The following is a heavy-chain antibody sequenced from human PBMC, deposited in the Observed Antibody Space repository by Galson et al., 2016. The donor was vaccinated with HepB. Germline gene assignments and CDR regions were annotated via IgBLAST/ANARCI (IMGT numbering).Heavy chain of an antibody. Sequence: SVKVSCKASGYTFTAYFIYWVRQAPGQGLEWMGFTNPNVGSTTFAQKFQDRVTMTRDTSTSTVFMELSSLRSEDTAVYFCARGDLNYCYALDVWGQGTTVTVSS. D-gene: IGHD3-3*01. CDR2: TNPNVGST. CDR1: GYTFTAYF. J-gene: IGHJ6*02. V-gene: IGHV1-46*01. CDR3: ARGDLNYCYALDV.